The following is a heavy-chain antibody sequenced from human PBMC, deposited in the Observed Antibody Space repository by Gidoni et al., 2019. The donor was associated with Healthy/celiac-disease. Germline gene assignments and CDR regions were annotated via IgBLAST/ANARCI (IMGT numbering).Heavy chain of an antibody. D-gene: IGHD3-22*01. J-gene: IGHJ4*02. V-gene: IGHV1-69*01. CDR3: ARGSLEGDSSGYRYYFDY. CDR1: GGTFSSDA. Sequence: QVQLVQSGAEVKKPGSSVKVSCKASGGTFSSDAISWVRQAPGQGLAWMGGIIPIFGTANYAQKFQGRVTITADESTSTAYMELSSLRSEDTAVYYCARGSLEGDSSGYRYYFDYWGQGTLVTVSS. CDR2: IIPIFGTA.